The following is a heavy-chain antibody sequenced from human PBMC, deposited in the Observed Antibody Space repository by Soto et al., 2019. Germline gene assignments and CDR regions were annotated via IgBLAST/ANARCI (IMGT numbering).Heavy chain of an antibody. CDR3: ARDQGGENDAFDI. CDR1: GFTFSSYG. V-gene: IGHV3-33*01. Sequence: PGGSLRLSCAASGFTFSSYGMHWVRQAPGKGLEWVAVIWYDGSNKYYADSVKGRFTISRDNSKNTLYLQMNSLRAEDTAVYYCARDQGGENDAFDIWGQGTMVTVSS. D-gene: IGHD2-15*01. CDR2: IWYDGSNK. J-gene: IGHJ3*02.